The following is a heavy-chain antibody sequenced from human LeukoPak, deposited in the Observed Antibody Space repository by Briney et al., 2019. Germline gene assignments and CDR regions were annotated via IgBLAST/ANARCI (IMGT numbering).Heavy chain of an antibody. CDR2: INHSGST. J-gene: IGHJ4*02. CDR1: GGSFIPYY. Sequence: SETLSLTCAVYGGSFIPYYWSWIRQPPGKGLEWIGEINHSGSTNYNPSLKSRVTISVDTSKNQFSLKLSPVTAADTAVYYCARGGFYCGGDCYVDYWGQGTLVTVSS. CDR3: ARGGFYCGGDCYVDY. D-gene: IGHD2-21*02. V-gene: IGHV4-34*01.